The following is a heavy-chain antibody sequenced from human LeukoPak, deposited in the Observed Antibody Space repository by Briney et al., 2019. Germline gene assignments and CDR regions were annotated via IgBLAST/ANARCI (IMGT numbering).Heavy chain of an antibody. CDR1: GFTFSSYA. D-gene: IGHD1-26*01. V-gene: IGHV3-30-3*01. CDR2: ISSDGSNK. CDR3: ARDFGSGSSPIGY. Sequence: GGSLRLSCAASGFTFSSYAMHWVRQAPGKGLEWVAVISSDGSNKYYADSVKGRFTISRDNSKNTLYLQMNSLRAEDSAVYYCARDFGSGSSPIGYWGQGTLVTVSS. J-gene: IGHJ4*02.